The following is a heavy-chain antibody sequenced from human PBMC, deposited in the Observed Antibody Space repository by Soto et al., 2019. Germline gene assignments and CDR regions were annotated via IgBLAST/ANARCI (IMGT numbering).Heavy chain of an antibody. CDR2: IGTAGDT. V-gene: IGHV3-13*01. D-gene: IGHD6-13*01. Sequence: EVQLVESGGGLVQPGGSLRLSCAASGFTFSSYDMHWVRQATGKGLEWVSAIGTAGDTYYPGSVKGRFTISRENAKSSLYLQMNSLRAEDTAVYYCAREAVIAAAGTPDPFYYYYGMDVWGQGTTVTVSS. J-gene: IGHJ6*02. CDR1: GFTFSSYD. CDR3: AREAVIAAAGTPDPFYYYYGMDV.